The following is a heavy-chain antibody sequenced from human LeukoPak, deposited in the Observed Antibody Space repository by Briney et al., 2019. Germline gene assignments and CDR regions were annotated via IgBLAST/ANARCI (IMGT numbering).Heavy chain of an antibody. CDR1: GFTFTGYA. Sequence: GGSLRLSCAASGFTFTGYAMHWVRQAPGKGLEWVAVISYDASSEYYADSVKGRFTISRDNSKNTLYLQMSSLRAEDTAVYYCARARGVSTGYRPIDYWGQGTLVTVSS. CDR2: ISYDASSE. CDR3: ARARGVSTGYRPIDY. J-gene: IGHJ4*02. D-gene: IGHD3-22*01. V-gene: IGHV3-30*04.